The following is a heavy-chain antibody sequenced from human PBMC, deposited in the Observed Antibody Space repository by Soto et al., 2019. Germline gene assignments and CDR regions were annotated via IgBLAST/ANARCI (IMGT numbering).Heavy chain of an antibody. D-gene: IGHD1-26*01. CDR3: ARRWGYAFDI. J-gene: IGHJ3*02. CDR1: GGSISSYY. CDR2: IYYSGST. Sequence: QVQLQESGPGLVKPSETLSLTCTVSGGSISSYYWSWIRQPPGKGLEWIGYIYYSGSTNYTPSLKSRVTISVDTSKNQFSLKLSSVTAANTAVYYCARRWGYAFDIWGQGTMVTVSS. V-gene: IGHV4-59*08.